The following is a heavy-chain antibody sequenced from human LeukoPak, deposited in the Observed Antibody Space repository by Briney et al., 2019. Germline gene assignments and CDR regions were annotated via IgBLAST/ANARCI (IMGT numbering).Heavy chain of an antibody. D-gene: IGHD6-25*01. CDR2: IKSDGSST. V-gene: IGHV3-74*01. CDR3: ARVGARLGAFDI. J-gene: IGHJ3*02. CDR1: GFTFSSYW. Sequence: GGSLRLSCVASGFTFSSYWMHWVRQAPGKGLVWVSRIKSDGSSTSYADSVKGRFTISRDNAKTTLYLQMNSMRAEDTAVYYCARVGARLGAFDIWGQGTMVTVAS.